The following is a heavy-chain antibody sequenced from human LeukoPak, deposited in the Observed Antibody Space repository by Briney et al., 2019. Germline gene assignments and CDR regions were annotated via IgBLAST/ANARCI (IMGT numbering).Heavy chain of an antibody. Sequence: GGSLRLSCAASGFTLNKYWMHWVRQVPGKGLVWVSRINSDGSSTSYADSVKGRFTISRDNAKNTLYLQMNSLRAEDTAVYYCARESSYYFDYWGQGTLVTVSS. J-gene: IGHJ4*02. CDR1: GFTLNKYW. CDR2: INSDGSST. V-gene: IGHV3-74*01. CDR3: ARESSYYFDY. D-gene: IGHD6-6*01.